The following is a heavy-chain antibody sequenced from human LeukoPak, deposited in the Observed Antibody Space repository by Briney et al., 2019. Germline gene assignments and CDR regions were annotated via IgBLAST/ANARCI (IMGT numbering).Heavy chain of an antibody. CDR3: ARAKSVAGNFDY. Sequence: SVKISCKASGGTFSSYAISWVRQAPGQGLEWMGGIIPIFGTANYAQKFQGRVTITADESTSTAYMELSSLRSEDTAVYYCARAKSVAGNFDYWGQGTLVTVSS. CDR1: GGTFSSYA. V-gene: IGHV1-69*01. D-gene: IGHD6-19*01. J-gene: IGHJ4*02. CDR2: IIPIFGTA.